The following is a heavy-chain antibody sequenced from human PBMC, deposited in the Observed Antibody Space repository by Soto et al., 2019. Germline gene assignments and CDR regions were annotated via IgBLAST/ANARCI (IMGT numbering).Heavy chain of an antibody. CDR1: GGSISSGGYS. CDR2: IYHSGST. D-gene: IGHD5-12*01. V-gene: IGHV4-30-2*01. Sequence: QLPLQASGSGLVKPSQTLSLTCAVSGGSISSGGYSWSWIRQPPGKGLEWIGYIYHSGSTYYNPSLKSRVTISVDRSKTQFSLKLSSVTAADTAVYYCAAGGGLPRYYWGQGTLVTVSS. CDR3: AAGGGLPRYY. J-gene: IGHJ4*02.